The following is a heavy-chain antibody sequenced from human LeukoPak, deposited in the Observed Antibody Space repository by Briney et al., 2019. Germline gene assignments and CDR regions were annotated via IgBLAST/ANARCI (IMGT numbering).Heavy chain of an antibody. CDR2: INHSGST. CDR3: ARSEDIVVVPAAAHFDY. V-gene: IGHV4-34*01. CDR1: GGSFSGYY. Sequence: PSETLSLTCAVYGGSFSGYYWSWIRQPPGKGLEWIGEINHSGSTNYNPSLKSRVTISVDTSKNQFSLKLSSVTAADTAVYYCARSEDIVVVPAAAHFDYWGQGTLVTVSS. D-gene: IGHD2-2*01. J-gene: IGHJ4*02.